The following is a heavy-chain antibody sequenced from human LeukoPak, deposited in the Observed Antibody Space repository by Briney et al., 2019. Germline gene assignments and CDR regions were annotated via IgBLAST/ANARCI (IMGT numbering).Heavy chain of an antibody. CDR3: ARDESGDNDAFDI. Sequence: GGSLRLSCAASGFTFSSYSMNWVRLAPGKGLEWVSSISGSSNYIYYADSVKGRFTISRGNAKNSLYLQMNSLRVEDTAVYYCARDESGDNDAFDIWGQGTMVTVSS. V-gene: IGHV3-21*01. CDR2: ISGSSNYI. J-gene: IGHJ3*02. D-gene: IGHD2-21*01. CDR1: GFTFSSYS.